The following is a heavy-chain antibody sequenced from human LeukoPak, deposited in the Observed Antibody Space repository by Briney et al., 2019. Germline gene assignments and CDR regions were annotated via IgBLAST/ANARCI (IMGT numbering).Heavy chain of an antibody. J-gene: IGHJ4*02. CDR3: ARVEERITMVRGADY. V-gene: IGHV1-2*02. CDR2: INPNSGGT. D-gene: IGHD3-10*01. Sequence: ASVKVSCKASGYTFTGYYMHWVRQAPGQGLEWMGWINPNSGGTNYAQKFQGRVTMTRDTSISTAYMELSRLRSDDTAVYYCARVEERITMVRGADYWGQGTLVTVSS. CDR1: GYTFTGYY.